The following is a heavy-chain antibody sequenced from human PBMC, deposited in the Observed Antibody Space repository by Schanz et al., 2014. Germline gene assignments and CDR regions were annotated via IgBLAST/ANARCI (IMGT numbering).Heavy chain of an antibody. D-gene: IGHD3-22*01. CDR1: GFAFSSYG. Sequence: EVQLVESGGGLVQPGGSLRLSCLASGFAFSSYGMNWLRQAPGKGLEWVSSFNDGGVNKYYADSVKGRFTISSDNSKNTLYLQMNSLRAEDTAVYYCARPPHDSSGYYPFDYWGQGTLVTVSS. V-gene: IGHV3-23*04. CDR2: FNDGGVNK. CDR3: ARPPHDSSGYYPFDY. J-gene: IGHJ4*02.